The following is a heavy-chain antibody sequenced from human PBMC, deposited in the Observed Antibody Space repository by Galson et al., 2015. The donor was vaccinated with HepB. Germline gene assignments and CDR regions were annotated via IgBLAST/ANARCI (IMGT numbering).Heavy chain of an antibody. V-gene: IGHV3-48*02. CDR2: ISSSSSTI. D-gene: IGHD3-16*02. CDR3: ASAYDYVWWSYRYQDY. Sequence: SLRLSCAASGFTFSSYSMNWVRQAPGKGLEWVSYISSSSSTIYYADSVKGRFTISRDNAKNSLYLQMNSLRDEDTAVYYCASAYDYVWWSYRYQDYWGQGTLVTVSS. J-gene: IGHJ4*02. CDR1: GFTFSSYS.